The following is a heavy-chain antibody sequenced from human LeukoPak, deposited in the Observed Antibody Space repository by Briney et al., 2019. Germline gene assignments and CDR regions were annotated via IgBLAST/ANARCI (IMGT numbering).Heavy chain of an antibody. CDR2: ISGSGGST. V-gene: IGHV3-23*01. CDR3: AKALPSDYGDYGSHYYYYCYMDV. CDR1: GFTFSSYG. J-gene: IGHJ6*03. D-gene: IGHD4-17*01. Sequence: GGSLRLSCAASGFTFSSYGMSWVRQAPGKGLEWVSAISGSGGSTYYADSVKGRFTISRDNSKNTLYLQMNSLRAEDTAVYYCAKALPSDYGDYGSHYYYYCYMDVWGKGTTVTVSS.